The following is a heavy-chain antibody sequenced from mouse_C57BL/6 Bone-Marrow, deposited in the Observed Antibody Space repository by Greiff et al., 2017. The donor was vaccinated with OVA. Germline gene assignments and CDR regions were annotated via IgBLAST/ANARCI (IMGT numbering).Heavy chain of an antibody. Sequence: QVQLQQPGAELVMPGASVKLSCKASGYTFTSYWMHWVKQRPGQGLEWIGEIDPSDSYTNYNQKFKGKSTLTVDKSSSTAYMQLSSLTSEGSAVYYCAREGRSRLYYAMDYWGQGTSVTVSS. CDR3: AREGRSRLYYAMDY. CDR2: IDPSDSYT. D-gene: IGHD3-2*02. V-gene: IGHV1-69*01. CDR1: GYTFTSYW. J-gene: IGHJ4*01.